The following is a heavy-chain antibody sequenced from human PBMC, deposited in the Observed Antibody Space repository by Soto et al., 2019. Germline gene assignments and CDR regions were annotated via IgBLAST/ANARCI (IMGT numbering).Heavy chain of an antibody. CDR1: GFTFSSYS. CDR2: ISSSSSYI. Sequence: GGSLRLSCAASGFTFSSYSMNWVRRAPGKGLEWVSSISSSSSYIYYADSVKGRFTISRDNAKNSLYLQMNSLRAEDTAVYYCARVTVVTPGYYYYGMDVWGQGTTVTVSS. CDR3: ARVTVVTPGYYYYGMDV. D-gene: IGHD2-21*02. J-gene: IGHJ6*02. V-gene: IGHV3-21*01.